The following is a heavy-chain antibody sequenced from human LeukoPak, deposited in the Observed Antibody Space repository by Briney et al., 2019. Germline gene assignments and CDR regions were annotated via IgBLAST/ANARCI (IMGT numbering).Heavy chain of an antibody. V-gene: IGHV3-7*01. J-gene: IGHJ6*02. D-gene: IGHD3-10*01. Sequence: PGGSLRLSCAAPGFTFSSYWMSWVRQAPGKGLEWVANIKQDGSEKYYVDSVKGRFTISRDNAKNSLYLQMNSLRAEDTAVYYCARDSQNYYGTPKDMDVWGQGTTVTVSS. CDR2: IKQDGSEK. CDR3: ARDSQNYYGTPKDMDV. CDR1: GFTFSSYW.